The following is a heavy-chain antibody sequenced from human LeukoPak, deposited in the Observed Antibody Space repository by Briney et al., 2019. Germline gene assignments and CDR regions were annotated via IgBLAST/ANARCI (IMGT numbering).Heavy chain of an antibody. V-gene: IGHV4-59*01. Sequence: SETLSLTCTVSGGSISSYYWSWIRQPPGKGLEWIGYIYYSGSTNYNPSLKSRVTISVDTSKNQFSLKLSSVTAADTAVYYCARDGMITFGGVRSDEGGNWGQGTLVTVSS. CDR2: IYYSGST. CDR3: ARDGMITFGGVRSDEGGN. J-gene: IGHJ4*02. CDR1: GGSISSYY. D-gene: IGHD3-16*01.